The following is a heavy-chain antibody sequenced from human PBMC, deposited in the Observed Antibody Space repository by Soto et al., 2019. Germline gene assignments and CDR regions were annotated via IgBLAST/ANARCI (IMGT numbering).Heavy chain of an antibody. CDR3: ARAQFYSGSGNYNNLMFDA. CDR2: MYHSGTF. J-gene: IGHJ5*02. D-gene: IGHD3-10*01. CDR1: GGSIGGIGYS. V-gene: IGHV4-30-2*01. Sequence: PSETLSLTCAVSGGSIGGIGYSWSWIRQPPGGGLEWIGYMYHSGTFLKSPSLKTRLTMSLDMSKNQFSLTLNSMTAADTAVYYCARAQFYSGSGNYNNLMFDAWGQGIQVTVSS.